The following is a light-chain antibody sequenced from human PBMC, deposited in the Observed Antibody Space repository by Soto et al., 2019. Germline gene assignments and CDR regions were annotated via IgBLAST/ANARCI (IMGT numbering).Light chain of an antibody. Sequence: DIQLTQSPSFLSSSVGDRVTMTCRASLGISGYLAWYQQKPGKVPRLLIYSASSLQSGVPSRFSGSGSGTEFTLTISSLQPADFASYYCQQLDRYPFTFGGGNKVEL. CDR1: LGISGY. CDR3: QQLDRYPFT. V-gene: IGKV1-9*01. CDR2: SAS. J-gene: IGKJ4*01.